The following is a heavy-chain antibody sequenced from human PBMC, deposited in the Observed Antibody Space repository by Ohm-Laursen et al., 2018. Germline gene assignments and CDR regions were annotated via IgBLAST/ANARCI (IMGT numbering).Heavy chain of an antibody. V-gene: IGHV3-11*01. J-gene: IGHJ5*02. D-gene: IGHD5-24*01. CDR1: GFTFSDHY. CDR2: ISGSGSTI. Sequence: SLRLSCAASGFTFSDHYMSWIRQAPGKGLEWVSYISGSGSTIYYADSMKGRFTISRDNAKNSLYLQMNSLRAEDTAVYYCARVSRGTLQSPWGQGTLVTVSS. CDR3: ARVSRGTLQSP.